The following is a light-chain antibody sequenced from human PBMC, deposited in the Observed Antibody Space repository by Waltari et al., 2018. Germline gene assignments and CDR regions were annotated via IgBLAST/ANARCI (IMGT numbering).Light chain of an antibody. V-gene: IGKV4-1*01. CDR1: QSVLYSSNNKNY. CDR2: WAS. Sequence: DIVMTQSPDSLAVSLGERATINCQSSQSVLYSSNNKNYLAWYQQKTGQPPKLLIYWASTRESGVPDRFSGSGSGTDFTLTISSLQAEDVAVYYCQQYYSTPFTFDPGTKVDIK. CDR3: QQYYSTPFT. J-gene: IGKJ3*01.